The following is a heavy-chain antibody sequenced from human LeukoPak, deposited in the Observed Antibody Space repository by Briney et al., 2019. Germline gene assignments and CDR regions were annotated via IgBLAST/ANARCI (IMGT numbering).Heavy chain of an antibody. J-gene: IGHJ4*02. V-gene: IGHV3-23*01. CDR3: AKGVLDCSGGSCYMYYFDY. D-gene: IGHD2-15*01. Sequence: GGSLRLSCAASGFSFSNYAMSWVRQAPGEGLEWVSAISGSGGSTYYADSVKGRFTISRDNSKNTLYLQMNSLRAEDTAVYYCAKGVLDCSGGSCYMYYFDYWGQGTLVTVSS. CDR1: GFSFSNYA. CDR2: ISGSGGST.